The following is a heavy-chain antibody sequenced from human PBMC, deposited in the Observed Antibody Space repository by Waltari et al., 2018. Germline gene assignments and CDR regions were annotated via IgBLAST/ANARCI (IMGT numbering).Heavy chain of an antibody. CDR2: MNPNSGDT. CDR3: ARGGIAAAGTRYYYAMDV. J-gene: IGHJ6*02. V-gene: IGHV1-8*01. D-gene: IGHD6-13*01. Sequence: ATGQGIEWMGWMNPNSGDTAYAQKFQGRVTMTKNTSINTAYMELSSLRSEDTAVYYCARGGIAAAGTRYYYAMDVWGQGTTVIVSS.